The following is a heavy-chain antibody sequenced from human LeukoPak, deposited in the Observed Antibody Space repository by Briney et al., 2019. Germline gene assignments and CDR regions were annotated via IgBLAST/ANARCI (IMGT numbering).Heavy chain of an antibody. CDR2: IYYSGST. Sequence: PSETLSLTCTVSGGSISSYYWSWIRQPPGKGLEWIGYIYYSGSTNYNPSLKSRVTISVDTSKNQFSLKLSSVTAADTAVYYCARVSDYAWGSYRYQDDYGWDVWGQGTTVTVSS. CDR3: ARVSDYAWGSYRYQDDYGWDV. D-gene: IGHD3-16*02. J-gene: IGHJ6*02. V-gene: IGHV4-59*01. CDR1: GGSISSYY.